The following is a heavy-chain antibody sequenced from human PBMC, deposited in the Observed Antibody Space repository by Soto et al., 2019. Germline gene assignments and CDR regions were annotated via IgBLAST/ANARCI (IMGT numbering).Heavy chain of an antibody. CDR3: ARHPYSSGWPYYFDY. CDR1: GGSISSYY. V-gene: IGHV4-59*08. CDR2: IYYSGSA. J-gene: IGHJ4*02. Sequence: TSETLSLTCTVSGGSISSYYWSWIRQPPGKGLEWIGYIYYSGSANYNPSLKSRVTISVDTSKNQFSLKLSSVTAADTAVFYCARHPYSSGWPYYFDYWGQGTLVTVSS. D-gene: IGHD6-19*01.